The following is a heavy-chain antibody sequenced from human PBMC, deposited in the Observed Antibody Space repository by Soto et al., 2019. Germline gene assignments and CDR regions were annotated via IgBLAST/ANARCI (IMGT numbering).Heavy chain of an antibody. V-gene: IGHV1-69*12. J-gene: IGHJ4*02. Sequence: QVQLVQSGAEVKKPGSSVKVSCKASGGTFSSYAISWVRQAPGQGLEWMGGIIPIFGTANYAQKFQGRVTITADESTSTAYMELSSLRSEDTAVYYCARVRVTWGNPNPYEVDHWGQGTLVTVSS. CDR3: ARVRVTWGNPNPYEVDH. CDR1: GGTFSSYA. D-gene: IGHD3-22*01. CDR2: IIPIFGTA.